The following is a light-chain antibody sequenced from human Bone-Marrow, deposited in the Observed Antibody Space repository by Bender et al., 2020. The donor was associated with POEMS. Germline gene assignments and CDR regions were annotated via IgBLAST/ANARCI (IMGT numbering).Light chain of an antibody. Sequence: QSALTQPASVSGSPGQSITISCTGTSSDVGGYNYVSWYQQHPGNAPKVMIYHVNDRPSGVSNRFSGSKSGNTASLTISGLQAEDEADYYCQVWDSSADHRGMIFGGGTKLTVL. V-gene: IGLV2-14*03. CDR2: HVN. CDR3: QVWDSSADHRGMI. CDR1: SSDVGGYNY. J-gene: IGLJ2*01.